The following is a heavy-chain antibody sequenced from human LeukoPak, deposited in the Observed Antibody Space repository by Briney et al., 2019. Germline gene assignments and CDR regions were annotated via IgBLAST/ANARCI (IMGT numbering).Heavy chain of an antibody. CDR3: ARDLGGLGKIDQ. CDR2: IFYSGTT. J-gene: IGHJ4*02. CDR1: GGSFSSGGYY. D-gene: IGHD7-27*01. V-gene: IGHV4-31*03. Sequence: PSQTLSLTCTVSGGSFSSGGYYWSGIRQHPGKGVEWIGYIFYSGTTYYNPSLKSRVIISVDASKNQFSLRLSSVTAADTAVYYCARDLGGLGKIDQWGQGTLVTVSS.